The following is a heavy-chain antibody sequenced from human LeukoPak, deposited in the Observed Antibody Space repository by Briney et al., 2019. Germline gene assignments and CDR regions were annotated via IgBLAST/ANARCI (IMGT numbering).Heavy chain of an antibody. CDR1: GFTFSSYS. J-gene: IGHJ5*02. CDR2: ISTSSSSI. Sequence: GGSLRLSCAASGFTFSSYSMSWVRQAPGKGLEWVSSISTSSSSIYYADSVKGRFTMSRDNSKNTLYLQMNSLRAEDTAVYYCANIVVVPAASRGPWGQGTLVTVSS. D-gene: IGHD2-2*01. V-gene: IGHV3-21*04. CDR3: ANIVVVPAASRGP.